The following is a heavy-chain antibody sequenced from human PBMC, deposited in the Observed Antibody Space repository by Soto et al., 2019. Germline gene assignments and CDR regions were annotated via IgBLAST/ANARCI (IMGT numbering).Heavy chain of an antibody. Sequence: SETLSLTCTVSDGSISGDTYYWGWIRQPPGKGLEWIGEIYHSGSINHNPSLKSRVTMSVDKSNNQFSLKMTSVTAADTAVYYCASKFGELLADAFDIWGQGTVVTVSS. V-gene: IGHV4-39*07. CDR3: ASKFGELLADAFDI. J-gene: IGHJ3*02. D-gene: IGHD3-10*01. CDR2: IYHSGSI. CDR1: DGSISGDTYY.